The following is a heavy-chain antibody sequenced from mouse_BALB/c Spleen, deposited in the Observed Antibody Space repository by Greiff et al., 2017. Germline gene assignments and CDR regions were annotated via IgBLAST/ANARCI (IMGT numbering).Heavy chain of an antibody. CDR3: ARHGYVKCPYAMDY. V-gene: IGHV5-6-5*01. D-gene: IGHD1-2*01. CDR1: GFTFSSYA. Sequence: EVKLVESGGGLVKPGGSLKLSCAASGFTFSSYAMSWVRQTPEKRLEWVASISSGGSTYYPESVKGRFTISRDNARNILYLQMSSLRSEDTAMYYCARHGYVKCPYAMDYWGQGTSVTVSS. J-gene: IGHJ4*01. CDR2: ISSGGST.